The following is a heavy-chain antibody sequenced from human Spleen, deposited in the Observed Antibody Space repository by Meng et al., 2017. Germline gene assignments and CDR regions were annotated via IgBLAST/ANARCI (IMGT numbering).Heavy chain of an antibody. D-gene: IGHD3-16*01. CDR1: GFTFDDYA. Sequence: GESLKTSCAASGFTFDDYAMHWVRQAPGQGLEWMGRINLSSGGTDYAQKFQGRVTMTRYTSISTAYLELSSLTSDDTALFYCARAYTSSGPFDYWGQGTLVTVSS. J-gene: IGHJ4*02. CDR3: ARAYTSSGPFDY. CDR2: INLSSGGT. V-gene: IGHV1-2*06.